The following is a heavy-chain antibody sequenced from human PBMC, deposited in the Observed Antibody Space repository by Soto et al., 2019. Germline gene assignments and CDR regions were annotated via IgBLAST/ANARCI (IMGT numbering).Heavy chain of an antibody. CDR3: ARTCWKLPDPYYFDY. D-gene: IGHD1-1*01. CDR1: GYTFSTYW. CDR2: IYPGDFDT. Sequence: GESLKISCKGSGYTFSTYWIGWVRQMPGKGLEWMGIIYPGDFDTRYSPSFQGQVAISVDKSINTAYLQWSSLKASDTAMYYCARTCWKLPDPYYFDYWGQGTLVTVSS. V-gene: IGHV5-51*01. J-gene: IGHJ4*02.